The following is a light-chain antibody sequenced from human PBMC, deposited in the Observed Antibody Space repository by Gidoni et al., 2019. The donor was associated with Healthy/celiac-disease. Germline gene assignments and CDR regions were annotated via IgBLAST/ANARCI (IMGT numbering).Light chain of an antibody. Sequence: DIVMTQSPDSLAVSLGERATINCKSSQSVFYSSNNKNYLAWYQQKPGQPPKLLIYWASIRESGVPDRFSGSGSGTDFTLTISSLQAEDVAVYYCQQYYSTLTFGGXTKVEIK. V-gene: IGKV4-1*01. CDR3: QQYYSTLT. J-gene: IGKJ4*01. CDR1: QSVFYSSNNKNY. CDR2: WAS.